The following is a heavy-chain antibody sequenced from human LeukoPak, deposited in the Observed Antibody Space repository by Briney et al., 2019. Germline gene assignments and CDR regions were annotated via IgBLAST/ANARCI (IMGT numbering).Heavy chain of an antibody. CDR2: ISYDGSNK. CDR1: GFTFSSYG. D-gene: IGHD3-22*01. V-gene: IGHV3-30*18. J-gene: IGHJ3*02. CDR3: AKLAAPLYCYDSSGSNEDAFDI. Sequence: GGSLRLSCAASGFTFSSYGMHWVRQAPGKGLEWVAVISYDGSNKYYADSVKGRFTISRDNSKNTLYLQMNSLRAEDTAVYYCAKLAAPLYCYDSSGSNEDAFDIWGQGTMVTVSS.